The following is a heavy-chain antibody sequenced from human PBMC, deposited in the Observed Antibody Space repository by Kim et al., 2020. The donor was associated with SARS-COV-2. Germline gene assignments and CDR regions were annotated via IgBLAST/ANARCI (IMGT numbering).Heavy chain of an antibody. D-gene: IGHD3-22*01. Sequence: SETLSLTCTVSGGSISSSSYYWGWIRQPPGKGLEWIGSIYYSGSTYYNPSLKSRVTISVDTSKNQFSLKLSSVTAADTAVYYCARQMGITMIVVVISTHFDYWGQGTLVTVS. J-gene: IGHJ4*01. V-gene: IGHV4-39*01. CDR1: GGSISSSSYY. CDR2: IYYSGST. CDR3: ARQMGITMIVVVISTHFDY.